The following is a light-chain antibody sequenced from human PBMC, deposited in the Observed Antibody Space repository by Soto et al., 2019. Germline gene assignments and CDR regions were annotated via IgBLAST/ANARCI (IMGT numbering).Light chain of an antibody. CDR1: QSLLHSDGKTY. CDR2: EVS. CDR3: MQSIQCPIT. Sequence: DIVMTQTPLSLSVTPGQPASISCKSSQSLLHSDGKTYLYWYLQKPGQPPQLLSYEVSNRFSVVPDRFSCIGSGTDFTLEIRRVVAQDVVVYYCMQSIQCPITFRQGTRLAIK. J-gene: IGKJ5*01. V-gene: IGKV2D-29*01.